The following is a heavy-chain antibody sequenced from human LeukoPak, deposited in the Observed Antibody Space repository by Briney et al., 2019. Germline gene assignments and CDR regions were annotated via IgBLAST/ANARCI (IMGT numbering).Heavy chain of an antibody. CDR1: GYNFISYA. CDR2: ISAYNGKT. D-gene: IGHD3-22*01. Sequence: ASVKVSCKTSGYNFISYAINWVRQAPGHGLEWVGWISAYNGKTKYAQNFQGRVTMTTDSSTSTAYLDLRSLRSDDTAVYYCARDRDYYDHSGAQCDYWGQGTLVTVSS. V-gene: IGHV1-18*01. CDR3: ARDRDYYDHSGAQCDY. J-gene: IGHJ4*02.